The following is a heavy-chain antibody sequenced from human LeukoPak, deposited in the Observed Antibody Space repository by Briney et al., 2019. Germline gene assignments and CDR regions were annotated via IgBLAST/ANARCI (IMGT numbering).Heavy chain of an antibody. D-gene: IGHD6-6*01. CDR2: VNPTGGST. Sequence: ASVKVSCKASGYTFPSYFMHWVRQAPGQGLEWMGIVNPTGGSTTYAQKFQGRVTMTRDTSTSTVYMELSSLRSDDTAVYYCARTAARRFDYWGQGTLVTVSS. CDR3: ARTAARRFDY. CDR1: GYTFPSYF. J-gene: IGHJ4*02. V-gene: IGHV1-46*01.